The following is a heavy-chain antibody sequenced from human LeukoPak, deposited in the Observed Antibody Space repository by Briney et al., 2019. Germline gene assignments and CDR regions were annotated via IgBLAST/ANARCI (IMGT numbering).Heavy chain of an antibody. CDR2: IIPILGIA. CDR1: GGTFSSYT. Sequence: ASVKVSCKASGGTFSSYTISWVRQAPGQGLEWMGRIIPILGIANYAQKFQGRVTITADKSTSTAYMELRSLRSDDTAVYYCARDGYSYGSDAFDIWGQGTMVTVSS. D-gene: IGHD5-18*01. CDR3: ARDGYSYGSDAFDI. J-gene: IGHJ3*02. V-gene: IGHV1-69*02.